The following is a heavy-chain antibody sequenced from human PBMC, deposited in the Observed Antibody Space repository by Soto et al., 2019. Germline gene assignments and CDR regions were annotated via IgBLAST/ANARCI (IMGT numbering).Heavy chain of an antibody. CDR2: INPNSGGT. J-gene: IGHJ4*02. D-gene: IGHD6-13*01. CDR1: GYTFTGYY. Sequence: GASVKVSCKASGYTFTGYYMHWVRQAPGQGLEWMGWINPNSGGTNYAQKFQGWVTMTRDTSISTAYMELSRLRSDDTAVYYCARESRPSWYSSSWFFDYWGQGTLVTVSS. CDR3: ARESRPSWYSSSWFFDY. V-gene: IGHV1-2*04.